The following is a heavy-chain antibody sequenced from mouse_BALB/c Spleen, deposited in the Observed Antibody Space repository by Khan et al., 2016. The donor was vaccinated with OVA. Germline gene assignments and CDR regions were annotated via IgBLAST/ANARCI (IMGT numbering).Heavy chain of an antibody. J-gene: IGHJ3*01. Sequence: QVQLQQSGPELVKPGASLKVSCKASGYKFTDYIIGWVKQSTRQGLEWIGDIFPGSGTPYYNEKFKDKATLTADKSSNTAYMQLSSLTSEDSAVYFGARGGYSVVAYWGQGTLVTVSA. CDR3: ARGGYSVVAY. D-gene: IGHD1-1*02. V-gene: IGHV1-77*01. CDR1: GYKFTDYI. CDR2: IFPGSGTP.